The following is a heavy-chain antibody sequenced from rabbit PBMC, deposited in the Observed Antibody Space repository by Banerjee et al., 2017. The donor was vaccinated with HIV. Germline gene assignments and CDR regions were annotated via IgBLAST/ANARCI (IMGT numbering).Heavy chain of an antibody. Sequence: QEQLEESGGDLVKPGASLTLTCKASGFDFSSNAMCWVRQAPGKGPEWIACIYNSDGSTYYASWVNGRFTISRSTSPNTVTLQMTSLTAADTATYFCMRYGTGWGDNLWGPGTLVTVS. V-gene: IGHV1S47*01. CDR3: MRYGTGWGDNL. D-gene: IGHD4-1*01. J-gene: IGHJ4*01. CDR2: IYNSDGST. CDR1: GFDFSSNA.